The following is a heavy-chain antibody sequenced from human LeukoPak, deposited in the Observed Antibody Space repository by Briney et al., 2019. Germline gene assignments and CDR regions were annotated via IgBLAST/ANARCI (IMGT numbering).Heavy chain of an antibody. Sequence: GRSLRLSCVASGFTFDDYAMHWVRQAPGKGLEWVSVINWNSGSIAYADSVKGRFTISRDSAKNSLYLQMNSLRPEDTALYFCAKGPAAVTEYYFDHWGQGTLVTVSS. CDR1: GFTFDDYA. CDR3: AKGPAAVTEYYFDH. CDR2: INWNSGSI. V-gene: IGHV3-9*01. J-gene: IGHJ4*02. D-gene: IGHD6-13*01.